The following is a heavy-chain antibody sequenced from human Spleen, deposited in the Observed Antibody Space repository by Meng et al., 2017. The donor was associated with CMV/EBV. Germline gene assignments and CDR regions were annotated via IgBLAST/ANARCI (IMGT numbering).Heavy chain of an antibody. Sequence: SVKVSCKASGGTFSSYAISWVRQAPGQGLEWMGGIIPILGIANYAQKFQGRVTITADKSTSTAYMGLSSLRSEDTAVYYCARGVHYYDSSGYYYSWLDGGPFQHWGQGTLVTVSS. CDR2: IIPILGIA. J-gene: IGHJ1*01. CDR1: GGTFSSYA. D-gene: IGHD3-22*01. V-gene: IGHV1-69*10. CDR3: ARGVHYYDSSGYYYSWLDGGPFQH.